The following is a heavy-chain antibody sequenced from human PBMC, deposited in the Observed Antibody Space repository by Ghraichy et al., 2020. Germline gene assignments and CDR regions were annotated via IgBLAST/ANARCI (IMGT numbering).Heavy chain of an antibody. D-gene: IGHD1-26*01. CDR3: ARDQYEGGNYANDAFAI. J-gene: IGHJ3*02. Sequence: GGSLRLSCAASGFTFSSYAMHWVRQAPGKGLEWVTVISYDGSIEYYADSVKGRFTVSRDNSKNTMYVQMNSLRAEDTAVYYCARDQYEGGNYANDAFAIWGQGTMVTVSS. CDR1: GFTFSSYA. CDR2: ISYDGSIE. V-gene: IGHV3-30*04.